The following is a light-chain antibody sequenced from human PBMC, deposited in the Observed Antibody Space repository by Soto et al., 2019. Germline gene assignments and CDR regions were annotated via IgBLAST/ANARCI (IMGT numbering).Light chain of an antibody. CDR2: KAS. J-gene: IGKJ1*01. V-gene: IGKV1-5*03. CDR3: ERYNSYRA. Sequence: DIQMTQSPSTLSASVGDRVTITCRASQSISNWLAWHQQKPGKAPKLLIYKASSLECGVPSRFSGSGSGTEFTLTISSLQPDDFATYYCERYNSYRAFGQGTKVEIK. CDR1: QSISNW.